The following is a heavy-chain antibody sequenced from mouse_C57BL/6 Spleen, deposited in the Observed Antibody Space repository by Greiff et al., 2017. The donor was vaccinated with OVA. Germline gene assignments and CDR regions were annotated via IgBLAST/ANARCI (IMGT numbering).Heavy chain of an antibody. Sequence: QVQLKQPGTELVKPGASVKLSCKASGYTFTSYWMHWVKQRPGQGLEWIGNINPSNGGTNYNEKFKSKATLSVDKSSSTAYMQLSSLTSEDSAVYYCARMGLIYYGSSYYFDYWGQGTTLTVSS. CDR2: INPSNGGT. J-gene: IGHJ2*01. CDR1: GYTFTSYW. CDR3: ARMGLIYYGSSYYFDY. D-gene: IGHD1-1*01. V-gene: IGHV1-53*01.